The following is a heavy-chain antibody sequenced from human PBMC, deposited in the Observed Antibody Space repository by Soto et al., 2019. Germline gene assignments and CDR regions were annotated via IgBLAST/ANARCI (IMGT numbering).Heavy chain of an antibody. CDR2: IWYDGSNK. V-gene: IGHV3-33*01. D-gene: IGHD2-21*01. J-gene: IGHJ3*02. CDR1: GFTFSSYG. Sequence: QVQLVESGGGVVQPGRSLRLSCAASGFTFSSYGMHWVRQAPGKGLEWVAVIWYDGSNKYYADSVKGRFTISRDNSKNTLYMQMNSLRAEDTAVYYCGRDRDCGGDAFDIWGQGTMVTVSS. CDR3: GRDRDCGGDAFDI.